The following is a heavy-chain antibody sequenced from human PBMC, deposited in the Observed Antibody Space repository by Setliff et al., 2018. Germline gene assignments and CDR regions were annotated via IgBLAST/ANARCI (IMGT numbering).Heavy chain of an antibody. J-gene: IGHJ1*01. D-gene: IGHD6-6*01. CDR2: IYYSGSTS. V-gene: IGHV4-31*03. Sequence: KASETLSLTCTVSGGSISSGGYYWSWIRQHPGKGLEWIGYIYYSGSTSYYNPPLKSRVTISVDTSKNQFSLKMSSVTAADTAVYYCARRGIAGRHNFQHWGQGTLVTV. CDR3: ARRGIAGRHNFQH. CDR1: GGSISSGGYY.